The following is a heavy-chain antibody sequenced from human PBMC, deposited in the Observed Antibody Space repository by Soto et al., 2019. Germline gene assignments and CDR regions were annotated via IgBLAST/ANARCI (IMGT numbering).Heavy chain of an antibody. CDR3: ARTNCTNGVCLDY. CDR2: IYHSGST. V-gene: IGHV4-4*02. Sequence: SETLSLTCAVSSGSISSSNWWSWVRQPPGKGLEWIGEIYHSGSTNYNPSLKSRVTMTRDTSTSTVYMELSSLRSEDTAVYYCARTNCTNGVCLDYWGQGTLVTVS. D-gene: IGHD2-8*01. J-gene: IGHJ4*02. CDR1: SGSISSSNW.